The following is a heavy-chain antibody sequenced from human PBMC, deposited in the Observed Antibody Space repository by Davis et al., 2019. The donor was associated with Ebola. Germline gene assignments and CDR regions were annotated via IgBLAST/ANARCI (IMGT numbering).Heavy chain of an antibody. CDR2: IRHDVSTP. CDR3: AKMGGYSSLLHY. V-gene: IGHV3-30*02. CDR1: GFSFSSSG. Sequence: GESLKISCAASGFSFSSSGMHWVRQAPGKGLEWVALIRHDVSTPYYADSVKGRFTISRDNSNNALWLQMNSLRAEDTAVYCCAKMGGYSSLLHYWGQGTPVTVSS. J-gene: IGHJ4*02. D-gene: IGHD1-26*01.